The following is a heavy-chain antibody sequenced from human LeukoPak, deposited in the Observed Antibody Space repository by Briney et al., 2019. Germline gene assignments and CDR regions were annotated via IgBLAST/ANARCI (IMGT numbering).Heavy chain of an antibody. Sequence: PGETQRLTSVVYGGSFSGDYWSWIRQPPGRGLEWIGEINHSGRTNYNPSLNSRVTISVDTSKNQFSLKLSSVTAADTAVYYCAREGFGELSHFDYWGQGNMLADSS. D-gene: IGHD3-10*01. CDR1: GGSFSGDY. CDR2: INHSGRT. CDR3: AREGFGELSHFDY. V-gene: IGHV4-34*01. J-gene: IGHJ4*02.